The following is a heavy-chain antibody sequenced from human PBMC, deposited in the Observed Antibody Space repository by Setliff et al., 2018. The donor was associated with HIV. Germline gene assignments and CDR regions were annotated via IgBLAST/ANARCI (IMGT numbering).Heavy chain of an antibody. CDR2: IYYSGST. J-gene: IGHJ3*02. D-gene: IGHD5-12*01. V-gene: IGHV4-39*07. CDR1: GVSTISSSSSYY. CDR3: ARVVPREVAPGGFDI. Sequence: SETLSLTCIVSGVSTISSSSSYYWGWIRQPPGKGLEWIASIYYSGSTYYAPSLKSRVTISVDTSKNQFSLKLTSVTAADTAVYFCARVVPREVAPGGFDIWGQGTMVTVSS.